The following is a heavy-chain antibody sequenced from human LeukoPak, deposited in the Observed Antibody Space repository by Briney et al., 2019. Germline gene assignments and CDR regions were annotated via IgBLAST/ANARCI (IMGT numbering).Heavy chain of an antibody. V-gene: IGHV4-4*07. Sequence: GPLRLSCAGSGFTPSNCAMSWIRQPAGKGLKWIGRIYTSGSTNYNPSLKSRVTISVDTSKNQFSLKLSSVTAADTAVYYCARDSLTGTDYWGQGTLVTVSS. CDR1: GFTPSNCA. CDR2: IYTSGST. CDR3: ARDSLTGTDY. D-gene: IGHD1-20*01. J-gene: IGHJ4*02.